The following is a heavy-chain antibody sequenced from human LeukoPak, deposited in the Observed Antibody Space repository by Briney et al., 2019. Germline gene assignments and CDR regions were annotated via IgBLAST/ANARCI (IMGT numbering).Heavy chain of an antibody. Sequence: GGSLRLSCAASGFTFSSYAMSWVRQAPGKGLVWVSAISGSGGSTYYADSVKGRFTISRDNSKNTLYLQMNSLRAEDTAVYYCAKLLAAAGAFFDYWGQGTLVTVSS. CDR2: ISGSGGST. J-gene: IGHJ4*02. V-gene: IGHV3-23*01. CDR3: AKLLAAAGAFFDY. CDR1: GFTFSSYA. D-gene: IGHD6-13*01.